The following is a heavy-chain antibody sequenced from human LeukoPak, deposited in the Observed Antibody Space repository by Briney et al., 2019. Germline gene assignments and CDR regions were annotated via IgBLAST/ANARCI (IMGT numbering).Heavy chain of an antibody. CDR1: GYTFTGYY. D-gene: IGHD3-3*01. V-gene: IGHV1-2*02. Sequence: ASVKVSCKASGYTFTGYYMHWVRQAPGQGLEWMGWINPNSGGTNYAQKFQGMVTMTRDTSISTAYMELSRLRSDDTAVYYCARDSVLRFLEWFRRNPVNWFDPWGQGTLVTVSS. CDR2: INPNSGGT. CDR3: ARDSVLRFLEWFRRNPVNWFDP. J-gene: IGHJ5*02.